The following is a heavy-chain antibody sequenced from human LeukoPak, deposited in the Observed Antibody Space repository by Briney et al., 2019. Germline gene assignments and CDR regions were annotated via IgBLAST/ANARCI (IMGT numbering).Heavy chain of an antibody. D-gene: IGHD3-10*01. CDR3: ARGGGSGSYYILNWFDP. Sequence: PSQTLSLTCTVSGGSISSGGYYWSWIRQPPGKGLEWIGEINHSGSTNYNPSLKSRVTISVDTSKNQFSLKLSSVTAADTAVYYCARGGGSGSYYILNWFDPWGQGTLVTVSS. CDR2: INHSGST. V-gene: IGHV4-30-2*01. J-gene: IGHJ5*02. CDR1: GGSISSGGYY.